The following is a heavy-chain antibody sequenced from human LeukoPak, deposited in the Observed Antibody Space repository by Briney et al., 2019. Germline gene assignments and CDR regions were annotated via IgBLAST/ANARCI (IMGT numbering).Heavy chain of an antibody. CDR3: AKDPRGNWGSYPAY. CDR2: ISYDGSNK. V-gene: IGHV3-30*18. Sequence: GTSLRLSCAASGFTFNSYGMHWVRQAPVKGLEWVALISYDGSNKNYADSVKCRFTISRDSLKNTVYLQMNSLRPEDTAVYYCAKDPRGNWGSYPAYWGQGTLVTVSS. D-gene: IGHD7-27*01. J-gene: IGHJ4*02. CDR1: GFTFNSYG.